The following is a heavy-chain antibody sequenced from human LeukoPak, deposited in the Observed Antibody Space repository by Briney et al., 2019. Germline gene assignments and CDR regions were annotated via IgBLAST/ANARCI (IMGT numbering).Heavy chain of an antibody. J-gene: IGHJ5*02. CDR2: IIPIFGTA. CDR1: GGTFSSYA. CDR3: AREGPSSSWYVGWFDP. Sequence: SVKVSCKASGGTFSSYAISWVRQAPGQGLEWMGGIIPIFGTANYAQKFQGGVTITADESTSTAYMELSSLRSEDTAVYYCAREGPSSSWYVGWFDPWGQGTLVTVSS. D-gene: IGHD6-13*01. V-gene: IGHV1-69*13.